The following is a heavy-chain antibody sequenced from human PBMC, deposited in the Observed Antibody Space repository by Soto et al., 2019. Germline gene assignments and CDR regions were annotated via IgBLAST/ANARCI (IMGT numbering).Heavy chain of an antibody. CDR3: ARDMVRGVIIGWFDP. D-gene: IGHD3-10*01. CDR2: INPSGGST. Sequence: QVQLVQSGAEVKKPGASVKVSCKASGYTFTSYYMHWVRQAPGQGLEWMGIINPSGGSTSYAQKFQGGVTMTRDTSTSTVYVELSSLRSEDTAVYYCARDMVRGVIIGWFDPWGQGTLVTVSS. V-gene: IGHV1-46*01. CDR1: GYTFTSYY. J-gene: IGHJ5*02.